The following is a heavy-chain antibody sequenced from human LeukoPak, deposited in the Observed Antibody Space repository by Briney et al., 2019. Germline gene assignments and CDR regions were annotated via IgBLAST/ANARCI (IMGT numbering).Heavy chain of an antibody. CDR3: AKDRKGYDDAFDI. D-gene: IGHD2-15*01. CDR1: GFTFSSYA. CDR2: IRSSGGST. J-gene: IGHJ3*02. V-gene: IGHV3-23*01. Sequence: PGWALRLSCAASGFTFSSYAMSWVRQAPGKGLEWVSAIRSSGGSTYYADSVKGRFTISRDNSKNTLSLQMNSLRAEDTAVYYCAKDRKGYDDAFDIWGQGTMVTASS.